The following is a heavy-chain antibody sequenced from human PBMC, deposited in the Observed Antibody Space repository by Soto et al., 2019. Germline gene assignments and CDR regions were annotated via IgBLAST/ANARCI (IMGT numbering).Heavy chain of an antibody. CDR3: ARDTETLGPRANDALDI. V-gene: IGHV1-3*01. Sequence: QAQLVQSGAEMKKPGASVKVSCKATGYTFSAYTMNWVRQAPGQSLEWMGWINAGSGNTKYSQNFQGRVSITRATPASTVYMELTGLTSEDTAVYYCARDTETLGPRANDALDIWGQGTMVTVSS. CDR1: GYTFSAYT. J-gene: IGHJ3*02. D-gene: IGHD3-3*02. CDR2: INAGSGNT.